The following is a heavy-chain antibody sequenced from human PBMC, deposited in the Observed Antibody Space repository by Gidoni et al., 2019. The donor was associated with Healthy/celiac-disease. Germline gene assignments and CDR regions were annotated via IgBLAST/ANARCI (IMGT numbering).Heavy chain of an antibody. CDR1: GYTFTSYG. V-gene: IGHV1-18*01. J-gene: IGHJ3*02. CDR3: ARWAIVLPGIVGATRGASKGRAFDI. CDR2: ISAYNGNT. Sequence: QVQLVQSGAEVKKPGASVKVSCKASGYTFTSYGISWVRQAPGQGLEWMGWISAYNGNTNYAQKLQGRVTMTTDTSTSTAYMELRSLRSDDTAVYYCARWAIVLPGIVGATRGASKGRAFDIWGQGTMVTVSS. D-gene: IGHD1-26*01.